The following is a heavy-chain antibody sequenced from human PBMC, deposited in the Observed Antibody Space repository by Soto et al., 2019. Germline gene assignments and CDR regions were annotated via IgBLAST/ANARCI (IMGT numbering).Heavy chain of an antibody. CDR2: IYWDDDK. V-gene: IGHV2-5*02. D-gene: IGHD2-15*01. CDR1: GFSLSTSGVG. J-gene: IGHJ6*02. CDR3: AHVLVVVANYGMDV. Sequence: QITLKESGPTLVKPTQTLTLTCTFSGFSLSTSGVGVGWIRQPPGKALEWLALIYWDDDKSYSPSLTSRLTITKDTSKDQVVLTMTNMDPVDTATYYCAHVLVVVANYGMDVWGQGTTVTVSS.